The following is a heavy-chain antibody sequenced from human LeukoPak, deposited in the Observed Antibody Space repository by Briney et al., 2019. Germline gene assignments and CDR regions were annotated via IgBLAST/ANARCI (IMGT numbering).Heavy chain of an antibody. CDR2: IYYSGST. J-gene: IGHJ4*02. Sequence: SETLSLTCTVSGGSISSSSYYWGWIRQPPGKGLEWIGNIYYSGSTYYHPSLKSRLTISVDTSKNQFSLKLSSVTAADTAVYYCASLHTPGYFDYWGQGTLVTVSS. CDR1: GGSISSSSYY. V-gene: IGHV4-39*01. D-gene: IGHD1-14*01. CDR3: ASLHTPGYFDY.